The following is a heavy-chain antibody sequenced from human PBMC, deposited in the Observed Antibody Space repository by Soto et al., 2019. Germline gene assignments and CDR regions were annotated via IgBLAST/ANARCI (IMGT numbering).Heavy chain of an antibody. V-gene: IGHV3-23*01. D-gene: IGHD2-15*01. J-gene: IGHJ1*01. CDR1: GLTFSSYA. Sequence: EVQLLESGGGLVQPGGSLRLACAASGLTFSSYAMSWVRQAPGKGLEWVSAISGSGGTTYYADSVEGRFTISRDNSKNTLYLQMNGLRAEDTAVYSCAKSGVVAATRFPPGYFQHWGRGTLVTVSS. CDR2: ISGSGGTT. CDR3: AKSGVVAATRFPPGYFQH.